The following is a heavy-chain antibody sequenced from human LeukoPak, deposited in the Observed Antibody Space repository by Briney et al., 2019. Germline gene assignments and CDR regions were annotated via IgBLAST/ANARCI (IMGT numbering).Heavy chain of an antibody. CDR1: GFTVSSIY. J-gene: IGHJ3*01. D-gene: IGHD3-16*02. Sequence: PGGSLRLSCAASGFTVSSIYMLWVRQGPGMGLEWVANIYNDGGTHYTDSVKGRVTISRDTSRSTLFVQMNSLRVEDSARYYCVMRLTLGDLSIKGAFALWGQGTMVTVAS. CDR2: IYNDGGT. V-gene: IGHV3-53*01. CDR3: VMRLTLGDLSIKGAFAL.